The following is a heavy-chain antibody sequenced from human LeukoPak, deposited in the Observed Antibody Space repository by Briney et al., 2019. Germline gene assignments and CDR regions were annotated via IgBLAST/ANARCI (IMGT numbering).Heavy chain of an antibody. CDR3: AREMGY. D-gene: IGHD5-24*01. Sequence: AGSLRVSCAASGFTVSSNYMSWVRQAPGKGLEWVSVIYSGGSTYYADSVKGRFTISRENSKHTLYLQMNSLRAEDTAVYYCAREMGYWGQGTLVTVSS. J-gene: IGHJ4*02. CDR1: GFTVSSNY. V-gene: IGHV3-66*01. CDR2: IYSGGST.